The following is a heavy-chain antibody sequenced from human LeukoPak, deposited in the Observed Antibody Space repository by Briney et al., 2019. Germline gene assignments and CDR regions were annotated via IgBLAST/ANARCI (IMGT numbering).Heavy chain of an antibody. V-gene: IGHV4-34*01. D-gene: IGHD3-3*01. Sequence: SETLSLTCAVYGGSFSGYYWSWIRQPPGKGLEWIGEINHSGSTNYNPSLKSRVTISVDTSKNQFSLKLSSVTAADTAAYYCARNGVWSGYVDYWGQGTLVTVSS. J-gene: IGHJ4*02. CDR3: ARNGVWSGYVDY. CDR2: INHSGST. CDR1: GGSFSGYY.